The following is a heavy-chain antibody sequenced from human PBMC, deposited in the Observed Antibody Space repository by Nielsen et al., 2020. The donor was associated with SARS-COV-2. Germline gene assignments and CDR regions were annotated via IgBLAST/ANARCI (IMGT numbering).Heavy chain of an antibody. CDR1: GFTFSSYS. V-gene: IGHV3-48*01. CDR3: ARDHDSSSWYGYFHGWFDP. Sequence: GESLKISCAASGFTFSSYSMNWVRQAPGKGLEWVSYISSSSSTIYYADSVKGRFTISRDNAKNSLYLQMNSLRAEDTAVYYCARDHDSSSWYGYFHGWFDPWGQGTLVTVSS. J-gene: IGHJ5*02. D-gene: IGHD6-13*01. CDR2: ISSSSSTI.